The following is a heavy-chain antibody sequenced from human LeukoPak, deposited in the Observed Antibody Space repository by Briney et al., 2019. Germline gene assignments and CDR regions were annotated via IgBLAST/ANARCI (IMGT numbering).Heavy chain of an antibody. CDR3: ARDMLGFDP. CDR2: IIPIFGTA. V-gene: IGHV1-69*13. CDR1: GYTFTGYY. Sequence: SVKVSCKASGYTFTGYYMHWVRQAPGQGLEWMGGIIPIFGTANYAQKFQGRVTITADESTSTAYMELSSLRSEDTAVYYCARDMLGFDPWGQGTLVTVSS. J-gene: IGHJ5*02. D-gene: IGHD2-8*01.